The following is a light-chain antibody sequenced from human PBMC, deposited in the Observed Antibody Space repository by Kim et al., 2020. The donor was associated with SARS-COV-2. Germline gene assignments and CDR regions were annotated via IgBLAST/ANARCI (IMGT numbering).Light chain of an antibody. V-gene: IGKV3-11*01. CDR1: QSVSSY. CDR2: DAS. J-gene: IGKJ2*01. CDR3: QQRSNWPPYT. Sequence: LSPGERATLSCRAIQSVSSYVAWYQQKPGQAPRLLIYDASNRATGTPARFSGSGSGTDFTLTISSLEPEDFAVYYCQQRSNWPPYTFGQGTKLEI.